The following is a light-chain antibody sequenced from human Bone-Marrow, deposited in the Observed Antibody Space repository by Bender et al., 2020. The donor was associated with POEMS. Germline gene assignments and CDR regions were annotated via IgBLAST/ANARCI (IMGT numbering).Light chain of an antibody. CDR1: SGDIGSY. V-gene: IGLV2-14*01. Sequence: QSALTQPASVSGSPGQSITISCTGTSGDIGSYFSWYQQHPGKAPKLIIYEVTTRPSGVSDRFSGSKSGDTASLTISGLQAEDEADYHCSSYTGSNTLLLFGTGTKVTVL. CDR2: EVT. J-gene: IGLJ1*01. CDR3: SSYTGSNTLLL.